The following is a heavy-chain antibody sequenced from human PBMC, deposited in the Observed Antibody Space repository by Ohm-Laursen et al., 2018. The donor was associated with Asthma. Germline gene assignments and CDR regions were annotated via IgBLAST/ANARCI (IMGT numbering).Heavy chain of an antibody. V-gene: IGHV3-30*03. CDR2: ISCDGSDK. Sequence: SLRLSCAASGFTLSSYGMHWVRQAPGKGLEWLAVISCDGSDKKYADSVKGRFTSSRDDAKNTLYLQMDSLRPEDTALYYCARDWGRCDGSGYSDFDYWGQGTLVTVSS. CDR3: ARDWGRCDGSGYSDFDY. D-gene: IGHD3-22*01. CDR1: GFTLSSYG. J-gene: IGHJ4*02.